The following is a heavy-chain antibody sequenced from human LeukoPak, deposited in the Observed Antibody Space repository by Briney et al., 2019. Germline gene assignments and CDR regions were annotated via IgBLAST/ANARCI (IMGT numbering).Heavy chain of an antibody. CDR2: IKSKSDGGTT. CDR1: GFTFSNAW. Sequence: GGSLRLSCAASGFTFSNAWISWVRQAPGKGLEWVGRIKSKSDGGTTDYAAPVKGRFSISRDDPIHTLYLQMHSLKTEDTAVYYCTTDPKLRRDYWGQGTLVTVSS. J-gene: IGHJ4*02. CDR3: TTDPKLRRDY. D-gene: IGHD3-10*01. V-gene: IGHV3-15*01.